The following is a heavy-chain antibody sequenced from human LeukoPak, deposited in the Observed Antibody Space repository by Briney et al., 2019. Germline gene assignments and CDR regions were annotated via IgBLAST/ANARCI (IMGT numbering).Heavy chain of an antibody. CDR2: IKQDGSEK. Sequence: GGSLRLSCAASGFTFSSYWMSWVRQAPGKGLEWVANIKQDGSEKYYVDSVKGRFTISRDNAKNSLYLQMNSLRAEDTAVYYCARGPLRSASGYYIPSDYWGQGTLVTVSS. J-gene: IGHJ4*02. V-gene: IGHV3-7*01. CDR1: GFTFSSYW. D-gene: IGHD3-3*01. CDR3: ARGPLRSASGYYIPSDY.